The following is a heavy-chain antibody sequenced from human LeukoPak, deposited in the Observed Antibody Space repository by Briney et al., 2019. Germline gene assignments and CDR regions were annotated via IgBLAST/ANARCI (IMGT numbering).Heavy chain of an antibody. D-gene: IGHD3-16*02. CDR1: GFTVSSNY. V-gene: IGHV3-53*01. Sequence: GGSLRLSCAASGFTVSSNYMSWVRQAPGKGLEWVSVIYSGGSTYYADSVKGRFTISRDNSKNTLYLQMNSLSAEDTAVYYCARGGYDYVWGSYRYTHFDYWGQGTLVTVSS. J-gene: IGHJ4*02. CDR2: IYSGGST. CDR3: ARGGYDYVWGSYRYTHFDY.